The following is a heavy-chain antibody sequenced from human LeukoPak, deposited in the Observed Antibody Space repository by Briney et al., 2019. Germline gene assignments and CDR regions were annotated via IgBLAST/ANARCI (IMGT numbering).Heavy chain of an antibody. CDR2: IIPIFGTA. CDR3: ARVPQWGFGESYFDY. V-gene: IGHV1-69*05. Sequence: SVKVSCKASGGTFSSYAISWVRQAPGQGLEWMGRIIPIFGTANYAQKFQGRVTITTDESTSTAYMELSSLRSEDTAVYYCARVPQWGFGESYFDYWGQGTLVTVSS. D-gene: IGHD3-10*01. J-gene: IGHJ4*02. CDR1: GGTFSSYA.